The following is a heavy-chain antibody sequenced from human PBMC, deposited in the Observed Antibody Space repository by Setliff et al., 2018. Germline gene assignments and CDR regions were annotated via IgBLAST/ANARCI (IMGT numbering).Heavy chain of an antibody. CDR2: IYYSGST. D-gene: IGHD6-19*01. J-gene: IGHJ6*03. CDR3: AREQWLDPPGYYYMDV. V-gene: IGHV4-59*12. CDR1: GGSISSYY. Sequence: SETLSLTCTVSGGSISSYYWSWIRQPPGKGLEWIGYIYYSGSTYYNPSLKSRVTMSIDTSKNQFSLKLTSVTAADMAVYYCAREQWLDPPGYYYMDVWAKGTTVTVSS.